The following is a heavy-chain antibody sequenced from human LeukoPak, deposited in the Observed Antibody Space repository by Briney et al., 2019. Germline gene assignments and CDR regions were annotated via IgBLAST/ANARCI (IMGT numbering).Heavy chain of an antibody. CDR2: IVVGSGNT. V-gene: IGHV1-58*02. J-gene: IGHJ4*02. CDR3: AALSSIAAAGAFDY. Sequence: GASVKVSCKPSVFTFTRSAMKWVRQARAQRREWTGWIVVGSGNTDYAQKFQERVTITRDKSTSTAYMELSSLRSDDTAVYYCAALSSIAAAGAFDYWGQGTLVTVSS. CDR1: VFTFTRSA. D-gene: IGHD6-13*01.